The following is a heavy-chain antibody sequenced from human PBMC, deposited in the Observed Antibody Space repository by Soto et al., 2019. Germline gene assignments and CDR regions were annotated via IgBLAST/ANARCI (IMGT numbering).Heavy chain of an antibody. CDR1: GFSLSTSGMC. J-gene: IGHJ6*02. Sequence: SGPTLVNPTQTLTLTCTFSGFSLSTSGMCVNWIRQPPGKALEWLALIDWHDDKYYSTSLKTRLTISKDTSKNRVVLTMTNMEPEDTATYYCARITSRRSYYYSGMDVWGQGTTVTVSS. D-gene: IGHD4-17*01. V-gene: IGHV2-70*01. CDR3: ARITSRRSYYYSGMDV. CDR2: IDWHDDK.